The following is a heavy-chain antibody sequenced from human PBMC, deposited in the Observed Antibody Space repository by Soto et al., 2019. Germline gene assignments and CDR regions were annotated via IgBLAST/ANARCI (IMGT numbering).Heavy chain of an antibody. V-gene: IGHV1-69*02. CDR2: IIPILGVA. CDR1: GGPFSTYT. J-gene: IGHJ4*02. Sequence: QVQLVQSGAEVKKPGSSVKVSCKASGGPFSTYTISWVRQAPGQGLEWMVRIIPILGVANYAQQLQGRVAITADKSTTTAYMALSSLRSEETAMYYCAKVGGGSAAEGYYFDFWGQGPLVTVSS. CDR3: AKVGGGSAAEGYYFDF. D-gene: IGHD2-15*01.